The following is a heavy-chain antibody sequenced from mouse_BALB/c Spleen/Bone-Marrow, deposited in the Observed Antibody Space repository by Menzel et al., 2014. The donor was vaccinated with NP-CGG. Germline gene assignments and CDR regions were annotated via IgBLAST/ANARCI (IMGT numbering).Heavy chain of an antibody. D-gene: IGHD4-1*01. V-gene: IGHV1-63*02. Sequence: VKLVESGAELVRPGTSVKISCKASGYTFTNYWLGWVKQRPGHGLERIGDIYPGGGYTNYNEKFKGKATLTADTSSSTAYMQLSSLTSEDSAVYFCARRGTGVDYWGQGTTLTVSS. J-gene: IGHJ2*01. CDR3: ARRGTGVDY. CDR1: GYTFTNYW. CDR2: IYPGGGYT.